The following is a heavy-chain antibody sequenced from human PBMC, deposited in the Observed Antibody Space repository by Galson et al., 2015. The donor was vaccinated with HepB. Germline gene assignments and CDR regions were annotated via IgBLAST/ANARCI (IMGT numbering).Heavy chain of an antibody. J-gene: IGHJ2*01. CDR1: GFFFTNYA. CDR3: ARSGAYGDYAGGYFDL. Sequence: SLRLSCAASGFFFTNYAFHWVRQAPGKGLERVAGISPDGNEKNHANSVKGRVTVSRDNSKNTLYLQMSSLRVEDTAVYYCARSGAYGDYAGGYFDLWGRGTLVTVSS. D-gene: IGHD4-17*01. CDR2: ISPDGNEK. V-gene: IGHV3-30*04.